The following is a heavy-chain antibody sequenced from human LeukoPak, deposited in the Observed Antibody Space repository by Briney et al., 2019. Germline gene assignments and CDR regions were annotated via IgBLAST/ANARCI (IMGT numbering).Heavy chain of an antibody. CDR1: GFTFSDYY. CDR3: ARDFGYYYDTSGLDY. V-gene: IGHV3-11*04. D-gene: IGHD3-22*01. J-gene: IGHJ4*02. CDR2: ISSSGSTI. Sequence: GGSLRLSCAASGFTFSDYYMSWIRQAPGKGLEWVSYISSSGSTIYYAGSVKGRFTISRDNAKNSLYLQMNSLRAEDTAVYYCARDFGYYYDTSGLDYWGQGTLVTVSS.